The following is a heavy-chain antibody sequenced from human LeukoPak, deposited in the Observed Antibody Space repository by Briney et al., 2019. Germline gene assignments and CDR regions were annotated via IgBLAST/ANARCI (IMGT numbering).Heavy chain of an antibody. D-gene: IGHD3-3*01. V-gene: IGHV4-34*01. Sequence: SETLSLTCTVSGGSISSYYWSWIRQPPGKGLEWIGEINHSGNTNYNPTLKSRVTISVDTSKNQFSLKLSSVTAADTAVYYCARGRDRDFWSGYYRGGYYGMDVWGQGTTVTVSS. CDR3: ARGRDRDFWSGYYRGGYYGMDV. CDR2: INHSGNT. J-gene: IGHJ6*02. CDR1: GGSISSYY.